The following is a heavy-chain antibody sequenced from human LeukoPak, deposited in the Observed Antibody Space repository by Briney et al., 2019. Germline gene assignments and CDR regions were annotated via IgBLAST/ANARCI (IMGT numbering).Heavy chain of an antibody. D-gene: IGHD2-2*02. CDR3: ASTFGYCSSTSCYTGGYYLDY. CDR1: GYTFTGYY. CDR2: INPNSGGT. V-gene: IGHV1-2*02. J-gene: IGHJ4*02. Sequence: ASVKVSCKASGYTFTGYYMHWVRQAPGQGLEWMGWINPNSGGTNCAQKFQGRVTMTRDTSISTAYMELSRLRSDDTAVYYCASTFGYCSSTSCYTGGYYLDYWGQGTLVTVSS.